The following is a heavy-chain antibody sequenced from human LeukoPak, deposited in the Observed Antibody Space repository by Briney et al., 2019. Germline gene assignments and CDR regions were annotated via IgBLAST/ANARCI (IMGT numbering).Heavy chain of an antibody. J-gene: IGHJ4*02. CDR1: GGSISSGDYY. D-gene: IGHD2-15*01. CDR3: ARDGGGSDC. Sequence: SQTLSLTCTVSGGSISSGDYYWSWIRQPPGKGLEWIGYIYYSGSTYYNPSLKSRVTISVDKSNNHFSLKLSSVTAADTAVYYCARDGGGSDCWGQGTLVTVSS. CDR2: IYYSGST. V-gene: IGHV4-30-4*01.